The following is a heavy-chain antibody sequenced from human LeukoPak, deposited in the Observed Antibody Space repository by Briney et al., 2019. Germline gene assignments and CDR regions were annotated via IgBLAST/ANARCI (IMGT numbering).Heavy chain of an antibody. CDR1: GGSVSSGSYY. J-gene: IGHJ4*02. CDR3: ARGKARDYYYDSSGYYPFDY. V-gene: IGHV4-61*01. D-gene: IGHD3-22*01. CDR2: IYYSGST. Sequence: SETLSLTCTVSGGSVSSGSYYWSWIRQPPGKGLEWIGYIYYSGSTNYNPSLKSRVTISVDTSKNQFSLKLSSVTAADTAVYYCARGKARDYYYDSSGYYPFDYWGQGTLVTVSS.